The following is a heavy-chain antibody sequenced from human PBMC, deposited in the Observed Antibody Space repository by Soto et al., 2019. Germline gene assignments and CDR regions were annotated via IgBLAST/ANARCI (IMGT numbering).Heavy chain of an antibody. D-gene: IGHD6-19*01. CDR2: INPSDGGT. CDR1: GYTFTSYY. CDR3: ARVERSDYSTAWYYLDY. J-gene: IGHJ4*02. V-gene: IGHV1-46*01. Sequence: ASVKVSCKASGYTFTSYYIHWVRQAPGQGLEWMGRINPSDGGTSYAQKFQGRVTMTRDTSTGTVYMELSSLRSEDTAVYYFARVERSDYSTAWYYLDYWGQGPLVPVSS.